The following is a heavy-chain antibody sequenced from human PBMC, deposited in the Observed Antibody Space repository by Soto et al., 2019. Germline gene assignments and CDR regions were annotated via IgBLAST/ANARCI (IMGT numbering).Heavy chain of an antibody. CDR1: GFTFNTYR. V-gene: IGHV3-33*01. Sequence: QVQLVESGGAVVQPGRSLRLSCTASGFTFNTYRMHWVRQAPGKGLEWVAVIWFDGSNKFYLDSVKGRFTISRDNSKNPVYLQMNNVRAEDTAVYHCARPRYIGNDPDALDIWGRGTVVTVSS. J-gene: IGHJ3*02. CDR2: IWFDGSNK. CDR3: ARPRYIGNDPDALDI. D-gene: IGHD5-12*01.